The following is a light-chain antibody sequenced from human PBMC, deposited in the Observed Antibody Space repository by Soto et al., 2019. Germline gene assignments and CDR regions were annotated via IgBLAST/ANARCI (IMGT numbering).Light chain of an antibody. V-gene: IGKV1-27*01. CDR1: QGISNY. CDR3: QKYNSAPWT. J-gene: IGKJ1*01. CDR2: AAS. Sequence: DIQMPQSPSSLSTSVGDRVTITCRASQGISNYLAWYQQKPGKVPKLLIYAASTLQSGVPSRFSGSGSGTDFALTISSLQPEDVATYYCQKYNSAPWTFGKGTKVDIK.